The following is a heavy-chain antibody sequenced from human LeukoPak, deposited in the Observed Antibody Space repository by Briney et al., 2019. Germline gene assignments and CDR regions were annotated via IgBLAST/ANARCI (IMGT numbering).Heavy chain of an antibody. Sequence: ASVKVSCKASGYTFTSYGISWVRQAPGQGLEWMGWIGAYNGNTNYAQKLQGRVTMTTDTSTSTAYMELRSLRSDDTAVYYCARDGDYVLLWFGEAPYAFDIWGQGTMVTVSS. CDR2: IGAYNGNT. CDR3: ARDGDYVLLWFGEAPYAFDI. CDR1: GYTFTSYG. J-gene: IGHJ3*02. V-gene: IGHV1-18*01. D-gene: IGHD3-10*01.